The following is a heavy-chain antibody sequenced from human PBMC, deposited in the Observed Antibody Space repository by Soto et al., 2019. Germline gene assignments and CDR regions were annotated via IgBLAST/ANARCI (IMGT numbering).Heavy chain of an antibody. D-gene: IGHD3-22*01. J-gene: IGHJ6*02. Sequence: EVQLVESGGGLVQPGGSLRLSCAASGFTFSSYSMNWVRQAPGKGLEWVSYISSSSSTIYYADSVKGRFTISIDNAKNSLYLQMNSLRDEDTAVYYCASGYDSSGYSYYGMDVWGQGTTVTVSS. CDR1: GFTFSSYS. CDR3: ASGYDSSGYSYYGMDV. V-gene: IGHV3-48*02. CDR2: ISSSSSTI.